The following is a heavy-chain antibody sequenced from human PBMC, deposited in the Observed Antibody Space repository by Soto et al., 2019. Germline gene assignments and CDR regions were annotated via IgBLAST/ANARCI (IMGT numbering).Heavy chain of an antibody. CDR3: ARGDLTGTSYYYFGMDV. CDR1: GGSISSGDYY. Sequence: QVQLQESGPGLVKPSQTLSLTCTVSGGSISSGDYYWSWVRQAPGKGLEWIGYIHYSGSTYYTPSRKSQITMSVDTSKNQFSLNLSSVTAADTAVYYCARGDLTGTSYYYFGMDVWGQGTTVTVSS. CDR2: IHYSGST. V-gene: IGHV4-30-4*01. D-gene: IGHD7-27*01. J-gene: IGHJ6*02.